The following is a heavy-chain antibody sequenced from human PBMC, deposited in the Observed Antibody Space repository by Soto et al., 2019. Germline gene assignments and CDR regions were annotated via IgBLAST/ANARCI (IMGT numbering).Heavy chain of an antibody. V-gene: IGHV4-59*08. Sequence: SETLSLTCTVSGGSISSYYWSWIRQPPGKGLEWIGYIYYSGSTNYNPSLKSRVTISVDTSKNQFSLKLSSVTAADTAVYYCARGGPELTIFGVVKKPMILDYWGQGTLVTVSS. CDR2: IYYSGST. CDR1: GGSISSYY. CDR3: ARGGPELTIFGVVKKPMILDY. D-gene: IGHD3-3*01. J-gene: IGHJ4*02.